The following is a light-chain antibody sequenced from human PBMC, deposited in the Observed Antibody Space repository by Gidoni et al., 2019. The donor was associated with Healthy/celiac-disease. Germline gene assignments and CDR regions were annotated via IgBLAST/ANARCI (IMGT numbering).Light chain of an antibody. Sequence: IVLPPSPGTLSLSPGERATLSCRASQSVSSSYLAWYQQKPGQAARLLIYGASSRATGIPDRFSGSGSGTDFTLTISRLEPEDFAVYYCQQYGSSPMYTFXQXTKLEIK. J-gene: IGKJ2*01. CDR1: QSVSSSY. CDR3: QQYGSSPMYT. V-gene: IGKV3-20*01. CDR2: GAS.